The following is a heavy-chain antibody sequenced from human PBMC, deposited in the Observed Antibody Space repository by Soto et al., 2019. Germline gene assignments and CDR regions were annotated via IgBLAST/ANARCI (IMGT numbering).Heavy chain of an antibody. J-gene: IGHJ4*02. D-gene: IGHD6-19*01. Sequence: GSLRLSCAASGFTFSSYGMHWVRQAPGKGLEWVAVIWYDGSNKYYADSVKGRFTISRDNSKNTLYLQMNSLRAEDTAVYYCARAFSYIRWLDQYYFDYWGQGTLVTVYS. CDR2: IWYDGSNK. V-gene: IGHV3-33*01. CDR1: GFTFSSYG. CDR3: ARAFSYIRWLDQYYFDY.